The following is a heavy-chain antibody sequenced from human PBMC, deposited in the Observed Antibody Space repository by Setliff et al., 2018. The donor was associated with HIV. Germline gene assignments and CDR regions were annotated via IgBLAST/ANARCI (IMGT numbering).Heavy chain of an antibody. V-gene: IGHV1-46*01. D-gene: IGHD5-12*01. J-gene: IGHJ4*02. CDR1: GYTFTSYY. CDR2: INPSSGST. CDR3: ARDANYGSSGYDREYFDY. Sequence: ASVKVSCKASGYTFTSYYMHWVRQAPGQGLEWMGIINPSSGSTTYAQKFQGRVTMTRDTSISTAYMELTSLRSDDTAIYYCARDANYGSSGYDREYFDYWGQGTLVTVSS.